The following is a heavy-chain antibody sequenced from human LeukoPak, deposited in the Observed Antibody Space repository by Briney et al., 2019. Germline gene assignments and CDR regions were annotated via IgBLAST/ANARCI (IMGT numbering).Heavy chain of an antibody. CDR3: AKMEGQRLYDYCMDV. J-gene: IGHJ6*03. V-gene: IGHV3-23*01. D-gene: IGHD3-3*01. Sequence: GGSLRLSCAASGFAFSNFAMSWVRQAPGRGLEWVSAMSGSGYYTYYVESVKGRFTISRDNSKNTLYLHMNSLRADDTAVYYCAKMEGQRLYDYCMDVWGRGTTVTVSS. CDR1: GFAFSNFA. CDR2: MSGSGYYT.